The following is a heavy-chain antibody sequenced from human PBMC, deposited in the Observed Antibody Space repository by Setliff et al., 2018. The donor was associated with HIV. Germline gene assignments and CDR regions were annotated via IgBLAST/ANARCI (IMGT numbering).Heavy chain of an antibody. CDR3: ARGYSSSWYPGFYYYGMDV. J-gene: IGHJ6*02. CDR2: ISSSSSYI. D-gene: IGHD6-13*01. CDR1: RFTFSTSW. V-gene: IGHV3-21*01. Sequence: KAGGSLRLSCAASRFTFSTSWITWVRQAPGKGLEWVSSISSSSSYIYYADSVKGRFTISRDNAKNSLYLQMNSLRAEDTAVYYCARGYSSSWYPGFYYYGMDVWGQGTTVTVSS.